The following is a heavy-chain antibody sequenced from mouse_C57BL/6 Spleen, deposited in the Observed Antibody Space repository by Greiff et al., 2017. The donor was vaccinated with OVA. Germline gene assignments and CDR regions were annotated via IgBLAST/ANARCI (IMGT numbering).Heavy chain of an antibody. Sequence: VQLQQSGAELVRPGTSVKVSCKASGYAFTNYLIEWVKQRPGQGLEWIGVINPGSGGTNYNEKFKGKATLTADKASSTAYMQLSSLTSEDSAVYFCARRDNYFDYWGQGTTRTVSS. CDR1: GYAFTNYL. J-gene: IGHJ2*01. CDR2: INPGSGGT. V-gene: IGHV1-54*01. CDR3: ARRDNYFDY.